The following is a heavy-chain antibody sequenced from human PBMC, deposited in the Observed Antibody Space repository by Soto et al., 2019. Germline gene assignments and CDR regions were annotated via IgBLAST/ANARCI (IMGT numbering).Heavy chain of an antibody. V-gene: IGHV5-51*01. J-gene: IGHJ4*02. D-gene: IGHD3-16*01. CDR3: ARFYAAYSNPFHFDY. CDR2: IYPGDSDT. CDR1: GYSFTTKW. Sequence: GESLKISCRVSGYSFTTKWVGWVRQMPGKGLEWMGMIYPGDSDTRYGPSFEGLVTISADRSTSTAYLLWNTLKTSDTAMYYCARFYAAYSNPFHFDYWGQGSQVTVSS.